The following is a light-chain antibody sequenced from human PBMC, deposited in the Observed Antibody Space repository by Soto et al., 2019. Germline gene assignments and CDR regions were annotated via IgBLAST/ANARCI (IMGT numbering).Light chain of an antibody. CDR3: GTWHSDSYV. CDR2: DNN. V-gene: IGLV1-51*01. CDR1: SSNIGSND. Sequence: QSVLTRPPSVSAAPGQKVTIPCSGGSSNIGSNDVCWYQQVPGTAPKVLIYDNNKRPSGIPDRFSGSKSGTSATLGISGLQTGDEADYYFGTWHSDSYVFGSGTKVTVL. J-gene: IGLJ1*01.